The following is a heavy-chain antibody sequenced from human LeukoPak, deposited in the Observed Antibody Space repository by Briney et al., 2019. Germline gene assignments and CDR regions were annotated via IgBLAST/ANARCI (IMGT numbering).Heavy chain of an antibody. CDR1: GFTFSSYW. V-gene: IGHV3-7*03. D-gene: IGHD6-19*01. J-gene: IGHJ4*02. CDR3: ARYFTAVASTVRLDY. Sequence: GESLRLSCAASGFTFSSYWLSRVRQAPGKGLEWVATMSPDGTQKYYVDSVEGRFAVSRDNARNSLYLQMNSLRAEDTAVYYCARYFTAVASTVRLDYWGQGTLVTVSS. CDR2: MSPDGTQK.